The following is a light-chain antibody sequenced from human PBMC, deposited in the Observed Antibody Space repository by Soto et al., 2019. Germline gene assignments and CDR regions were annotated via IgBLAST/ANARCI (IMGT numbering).Light chain of an antibody. CDR3: PQRDMGCA. CDR2: DAS. J-gene: IGKJ1*01. V-gene: IGKV1-5*01. Sequence: DIQMSQSPYNLYEAVGDRVTITCRASQSIGRFLAWYQHQPGKAPKLLIYDASTLESGVPSRFSGTGSGTEFTFSISSLHPEDFRTYLSPQRDMGCALGHGAKV. CDR1: QSIGRF.